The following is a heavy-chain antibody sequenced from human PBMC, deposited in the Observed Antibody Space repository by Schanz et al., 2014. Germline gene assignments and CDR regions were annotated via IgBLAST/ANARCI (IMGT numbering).Heavy chain of an antibody. V-gene: IGHV3-33*08. Sequence: VQLVESGGVVVQPGGSLRLSCAGSGFTFDDYWMHWVRQAPGKGLEWVALISYDGSSKNHADSVQGRFTISRDNGKKSLYLRMNSLRAEDTAVYYCASDYNYFETEAPWGQGTLVTVSS. CDR2: ISYDGSSK. J-gene: IGHJ5*02. CDR1: GFTFDDYW. D-gene: IGHD3-16*01. CDR3: ASDYNYFETEAP.